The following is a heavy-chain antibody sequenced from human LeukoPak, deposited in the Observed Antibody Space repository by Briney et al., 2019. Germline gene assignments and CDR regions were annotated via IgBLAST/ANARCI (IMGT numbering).Heavy chain of an antibody. J-gene: IGHJ4*02. D-gene: IGHD1-26*01. CDR3: ARVGSIVGAQVLPAY. CDR2: ISYDGSNK. V-gene: IGHV3-30-3*01. Sequence: QPGRPLRLSCAASGFTFSSYAMHWVRQAPGKGLEWVAVISYDGSNKYYADSVKGRFTISRGNSKNTLYLQMNSLRAEDTAVYYCARVGSIVGAQVLPAYWGQGTLATVSS. CDR1: GFTFSSYA.